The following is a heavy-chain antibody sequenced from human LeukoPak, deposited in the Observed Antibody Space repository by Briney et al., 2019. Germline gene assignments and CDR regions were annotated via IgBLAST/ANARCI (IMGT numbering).Heavy chain of an antibody. CDR3: ARDVGYSSSSGAFDY. J-gene: IGHJ4*02. V-gene: IGHV4-30-4*01. CDR2: IYYSGST. Sequence: SETLSLTCTVSGGSISSGDYYWSWIRQPPGKGLEWIGYIYYSGSTYYNPSLKSRVTISVDTSKNQFSLKLSSVTAADTAVYYCARDVGYSSSSGAFDYWGQGTLVTVSS. CDR1: GGSISSGDYY. D-gene: IGHD6-6*01.